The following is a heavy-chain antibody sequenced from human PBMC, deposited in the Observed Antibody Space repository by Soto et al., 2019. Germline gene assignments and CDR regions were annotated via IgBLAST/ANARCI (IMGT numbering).Heavy chain of an antibody. CDR3: AASCVGCGGFNYYGMDV. Sequence: QVQLQESGPGLVKPSQTLSLTCSVSVASISSGGYYWNWIRQHPGKGLEWIGYIYYSGTTYYNPSLKSRVTISVDTSKNQFSLKLSSVTAADTAVYYCAASCVGCGGFNYYGMDVWGQGTTVTVSS. V-gene: IGHV4-31*03. CDR1: VASISSGGYY. CDR2: IYYSGTT. D-gene: IGHD2-21*01. J-gene: IGHJ6*02.